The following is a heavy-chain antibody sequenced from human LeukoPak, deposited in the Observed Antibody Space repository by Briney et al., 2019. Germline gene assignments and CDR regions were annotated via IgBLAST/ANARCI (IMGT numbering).Heavy chain of an antibody. CDR3: ARGYYDSSGYSGYYYYGMDV. CDR1: GGTFSSYA. V-gene: IGHV1-69*04. CDR2: IIPILGIA. J-gene: IGHJ6*02. D-gene: IGHD3-22*01. Sequence: ASVKVSCKASGGTFSSYAISWVRQAPGQGLEWMGRIIPILGIANYAQKFQGRVTITADKSTSTAYMELSSLRSEDTAVYYCARGYYDSSGYSGYYYYGMDVWGQGTTVTVSS.